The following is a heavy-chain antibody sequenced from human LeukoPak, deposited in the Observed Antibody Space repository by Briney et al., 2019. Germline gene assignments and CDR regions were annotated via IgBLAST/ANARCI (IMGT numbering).Heavy chain of an antibody. D-gene: IGHD6-13*01. V-gene: IGHV3-21*01. CDR3: ARGLTIRRGAYSSRSLGY. J-gene: IGHJ4*02. CDR1: GFTFSSYS. CDR2: ISSSSSYI. Sequence: PGGSLRLSCAASGFTFSSYSMNWVRQAPGKGLEWVSSISSSSSYIYYADSVKGRFTISRDNAKNSLYLQMNSLRAEDTAVYYCARGLTIRRGAYSSRSLGYWGQGTLVTVSS.